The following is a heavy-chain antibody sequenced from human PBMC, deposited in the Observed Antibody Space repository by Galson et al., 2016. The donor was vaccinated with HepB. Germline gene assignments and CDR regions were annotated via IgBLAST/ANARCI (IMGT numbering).Heavy chain of an antibody. CDR3: AHLEPNTSGWHDYFDY. V-gene: IGHV2-5*02. J-gene: IGHJ4*02. CDR1: GFSLSTSGVG. Sequence: PALVKPPQTLTLTCTFSGFSLSTSGVGVGWIRQPPGKALEWLALIYWDDDQRYSPSLESRLSITKDTSKNQVVLTMTNMDPVDTGTYYCAHLEPNTSGWHDYFDYWGQGTLVTVSS. CDR2: IYWDDDQ. D-gene: IGHD6-19*01.